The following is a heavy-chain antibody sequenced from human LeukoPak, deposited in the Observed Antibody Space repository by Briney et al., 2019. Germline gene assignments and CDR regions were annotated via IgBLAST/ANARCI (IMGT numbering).Heavy chain of an antibody. J-gene: IGHJ6*03. D-gene: IGHD1-26*01. V-gene: IGHV5-51*01. Sequence: GESLKISCKGSGYSFSSYWIAWVRQLPGKGLEWMGIIYPGDSDTRYSPSFQGQVTISADKSISTAYLQWSSLKASDTAMYYCARQRVEATDGDYYYYYMDVWGKGTTVTVSS. CDR1: GYSFSSYW. CDR3: ARQRVEATDGDYYYYYMDV. CDR2: IYPGDSDT.